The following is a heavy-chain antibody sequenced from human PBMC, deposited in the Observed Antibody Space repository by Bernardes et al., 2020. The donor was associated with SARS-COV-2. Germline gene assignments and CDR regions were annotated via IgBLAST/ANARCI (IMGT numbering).Heavy chain of an antibody. J-gene: IGHJ4*02. CDR3: ARGYDTGWYTPHY. CDR2: INLSGGI. D-gene: IGHD6-19*01. V-gene: IGHV4-34*01. CDR1: GGSFSGYY. Sequence: SETLSLTCAVYGGSFSGYYWSWIRQPPGKGLEWIGEINLSGGISYNPSLKSRVTISVDTSRNQFSLSLSSVTAADTAVYYCARGYDTGWYTPHYWGQGTLVTVSS.